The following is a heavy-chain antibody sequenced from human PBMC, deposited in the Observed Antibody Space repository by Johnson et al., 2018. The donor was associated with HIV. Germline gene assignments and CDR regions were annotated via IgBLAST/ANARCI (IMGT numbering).Heavy chain of an antibody. V-gene: IGHV3-23*03. Sequence: VQLVESGGGLVQPGGSLRLSCAASGFTFSSYAMSWVRQAPGKGLEWVSVIYSGGSTYYADSVKGRFTISRDNSKTTLYLQMNSLRAEDTAVYYCAKHSSGYRDAFDIWGQGTMVTVSS. CDR3: AKHSSGYRDAFDI. CDR1: GFTFSSYA. J-gene: IGHJ3*02. CDR2: IYSGGST. D-gene: IGHD3-22*01.